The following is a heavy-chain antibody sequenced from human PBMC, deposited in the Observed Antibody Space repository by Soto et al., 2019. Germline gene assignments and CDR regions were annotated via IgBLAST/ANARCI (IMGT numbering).Heavy chain of an antibody. CDR3: ATTNGAYSYDTSY. Sequence: QVQLQESGPGLVKPSQTLSLTCSVSGDSINSGDHFWPWVRQKSGKGLEWIGYIYYSGATYYNPSLKTRVSISIDKSKSHFSLRLSSVTAADTAVYYCATTNGAYSYDTSYWGQGILVTVSS. J-gene: IGHJ4*02. D-gene: IGHD3-22*01. CDR1: GDSINSGDHF. V-gene: IGHV4-31*03. CDR2: IYYSGAT.